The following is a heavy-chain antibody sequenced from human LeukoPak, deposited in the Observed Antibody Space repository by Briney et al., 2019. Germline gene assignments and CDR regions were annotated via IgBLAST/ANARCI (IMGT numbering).Heavy chain of an antibody. J-gene: IGHJ4*02. CDR3: AKSDCSSDGCKLLNY. D-gene: IGHD5-24*01. Sequence: GGSLRLSCAVPGFFFSNYAMSWVRQAPGKGLEWVSSISGSGDATKYADSVMGRFTISRDNSKNTLSLQMNSLRAEDTAVYYCAKSDCSSDGCKLLNYWGQGTLVTASS. CDR2: ISGSGDAT. V-gene: IGHV3-23*01. CDR1: GFFFSNYA.